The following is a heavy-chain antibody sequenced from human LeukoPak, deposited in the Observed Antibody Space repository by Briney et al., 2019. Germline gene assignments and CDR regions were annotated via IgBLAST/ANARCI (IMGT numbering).Heavy chain of an antibody. Sequence: GASVKVSCKASGYTFTGYYMHRVRQAPGQGLEWMGWINPNSGGTNYAQKFQGRVTMTRDTSISTAYMELSRLRSDDTAVYYCARAELTVGGAFDIWGQGTMVTVSS. CDR3: ARAELTVGGAFDI. J-gene: IGHJ3*02. V-gene: IGHV1-2*02. D-gene: IGHD1-14*01. CDR2: INPNSGGT. CDR1: GYTFTGYY.